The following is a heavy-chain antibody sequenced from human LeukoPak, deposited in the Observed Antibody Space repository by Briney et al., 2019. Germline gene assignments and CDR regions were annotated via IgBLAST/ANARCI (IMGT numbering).Heavy chain of an antibody. CDR3: VREGEGPLSKDFDY. V-gene: IGHV1-2*02. CDR2: IGPHGTFT. J-gene: IGHJ4*02. D-gene: IGHD2/OR15-2a*01. CDR1: GFTFTDHY. Sequence: ASVKVSCKSSGFTFTDHYIHWVRQGPGQGLEWMGYIGPHGTFTSSPQEFQGRVTMTRDASMSTAYMELTRLTSDDTAVYYCVREGEGPLSKDFDYWGQGTLVTVSS.